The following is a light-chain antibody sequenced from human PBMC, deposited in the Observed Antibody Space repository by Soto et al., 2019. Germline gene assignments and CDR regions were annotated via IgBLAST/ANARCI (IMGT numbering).Light chain of an antibody. Sequence: EIVMTQSPATLAVSPGERATLSCTASQSVSSRLAWFQQKPGQAPSLLIYGASTGAPGIPARFSGSGSGTEFTLTISSLQSEDFAVYYCQQYNNWPRAFGQGTKVEI. CDR3: QQYNNWPRA. CDR1: QSVSSR. CDR2: GAS. V-gene: IGKV3-15*01. J-gene: IGKJ1*01.